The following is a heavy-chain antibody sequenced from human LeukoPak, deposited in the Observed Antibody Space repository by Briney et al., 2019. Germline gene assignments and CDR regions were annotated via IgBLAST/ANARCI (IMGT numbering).Heavy chain of an antibody. J-gene: IGHJ5*02. V-gene: IGHV4-59*01. Sequence: SETLSLTCTVSGGSISSYYWSWIRQPPGKGLEWIGYIYYSGSTNYKPSLKSRVTISVDTSKNQLSLKPSSVTAADTAVYYCARDPSGEWDRFDPWGQGTLVTVSS. CDR3: ARDPSGEWDRFDP. D-gene: IGHD3-16*01. CDR1: GGSISSYY. CDR2: IYYSGST.